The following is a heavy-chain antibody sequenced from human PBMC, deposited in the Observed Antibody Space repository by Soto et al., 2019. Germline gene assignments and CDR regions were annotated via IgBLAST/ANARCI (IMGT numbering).Heavy chain of an antibody. V-gene: IGHV4-61*01. J-gene: IGHJ5*02. CDR2: ISNSGST. Sequence: QVQLQESGPGLVKPSETLSLTCTVSGGSVSSGNFYWSWIRQPPGKGLEWIGYISNSGSTNHNPSLKSRVTISLDTAQNQFSLKVSSVTAADTAVYYCARDQPTNWFDPWGQGTLVTVSS. CDR3: ARDQPTNWFDP. CDR1: GGSVSSGNFY.